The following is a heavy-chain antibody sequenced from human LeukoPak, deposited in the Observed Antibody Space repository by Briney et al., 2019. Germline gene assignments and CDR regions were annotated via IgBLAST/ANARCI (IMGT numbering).Heavy chain of an antibody. CDR3: AKDTAAGTYDYYYGMDV. J-gene: IGHJ6*02. CDR2: ISWNSGST. Sequence: GGSLRLSCAASGFTFDDYAMHWVRQAPGKGLEWVSGISWNSGSTGYADSVKGRFTISRDNAKNSLYLQMNSLRAEDTALYYCAKDTAAGTYDYYYGMDVWGQGTTVTVSS. CDR1: GFTFDDYA. D-gene: IGHD6-13*01. V-gene: IGHV3-9*01.